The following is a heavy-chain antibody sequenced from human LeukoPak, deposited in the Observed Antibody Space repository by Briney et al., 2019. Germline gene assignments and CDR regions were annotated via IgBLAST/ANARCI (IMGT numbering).Heavy chain of an antibody. Sequence: ASVKVSCKASGGTFSSYAISWVRQAPGQGLEWMGRIIPILGIANYAQKFQGRVTITADKPTSTAYMELSSLRSEDTAVYYCASSMITFGGVPYYFYYWGQGTLVTVSS. J-gene: IGHJ4*02. CDR2: IIPILGIA. CDR1: GGTFSSYA. D-gene: IGHD3-16*01. V-gene: IGHV1-69*04. CDR3: ASSMITFGGVPYYFYY.